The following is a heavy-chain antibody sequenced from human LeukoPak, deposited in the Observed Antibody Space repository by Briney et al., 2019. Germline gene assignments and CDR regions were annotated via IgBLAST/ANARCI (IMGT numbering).Heavy chain of an antibody. D-gene: IGHD3-10*01. CDR3: AKDSRNVLLWFGGYFDY. Sequence: SETLSLTCTVSGYSISSGYFWGWIRQPPGKGLEWIGSFYHSGITYYNPSLKSRVTISVEMSKNQFSLKLSSVTAADTAVYYCAKDSRNVLLWFGGYFDYWGQGTLVTVSS. CDR1: GYSISSGYF. CDR2: FYHSGIT. J-gene: IGHJ4*02. V-gene: IGHV4-38-2*02.